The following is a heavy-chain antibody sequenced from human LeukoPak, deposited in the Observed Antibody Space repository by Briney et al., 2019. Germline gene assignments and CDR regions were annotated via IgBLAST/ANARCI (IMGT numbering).Heavy chain of an antibody. Sequence: SVKVSCKACGGTFSSYAISWVRQAPGQGLEWMGRIIPIFGTANYAQKFQGRVTITTDESTSTAYMELSSLRSVDTAVYYCASRSGRGYSYGPRDYYMDLWGKGTTVTVSS. CDR2: IIPIFGTA. J-gene: IGHJ6*03. CDR1: GGTFSSYA. D-gene: IGHD5-18*01. CDR3: ASRSGRGYSYGPRDYYMDL. V-gene: IGHV1-69*05.